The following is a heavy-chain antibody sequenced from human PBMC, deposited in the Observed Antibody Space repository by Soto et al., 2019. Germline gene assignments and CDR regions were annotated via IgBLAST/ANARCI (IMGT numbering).Heavy chain of an antibody. V-gene: IGHV1-3*01. J-gene: IGHJ5*01. CDR3: ARVVKNFSGSRDTWFDS. Sequence: ASVKVSCKASGYIFANYAMQWVRQAPGQGLEWMGYINPGNGNTKYSQKFQGRLTISRDTSANTVYMDLSSLTSKDTAIYYCARVVKNFSGSRDTWFDSWGQGTQVRVSS. CDR1: GYIFANYA. CDR2: INPGNGNT. D-gene: IGHD3-10*01.